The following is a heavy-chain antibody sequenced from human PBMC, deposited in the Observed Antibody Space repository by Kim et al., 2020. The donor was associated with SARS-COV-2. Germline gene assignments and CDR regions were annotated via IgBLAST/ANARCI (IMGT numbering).Heavy chain of an antibody. CDR2: ISYDGSNK. J-gene: IGHJ6*02. CDR1: GFTFSSYG. D-gene: IGHD6-19*01. Sequence: GGSLRLSCAASGFTFSSYGMHWVRQAPGKGLEWVAVISYDGSNKYYADSVKGRFTISRDNSKNTLYLQMNSLRAEDTAVYYCAKDRVRHSSGWYLYYYGMDVWGQGTTVTVSS. V-gene: IGHV3-30*18. CDR3: AKDRVRHSSGWYLYYYGMDV.